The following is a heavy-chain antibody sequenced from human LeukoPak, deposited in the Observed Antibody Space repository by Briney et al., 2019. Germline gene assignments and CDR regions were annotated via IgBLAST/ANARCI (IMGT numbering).Heavy chain of an antibody. CDR1: GFTFSDYY. V-gene: IGHV3-11*01. D-gene: IGHD2-15*01. CDR2: ISNSGRTI. CDR3: ARAGYCSRGICYSFNY. Sequence: GGSLRLSCTASGFTFSDYYMSWVRQAPGKGLEWASYISNSGRTIYYADSVKGRFTISRDNAKNSLYLQMDSLRAEDAAVYYCARAGYCSRGICYSFNYWGQGTLVTVSS. J-gene: IGHJ4*02.